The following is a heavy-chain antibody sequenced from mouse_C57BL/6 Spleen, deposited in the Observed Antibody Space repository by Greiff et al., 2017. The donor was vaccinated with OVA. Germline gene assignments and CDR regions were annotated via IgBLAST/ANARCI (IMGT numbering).Heavy chain of an antibody. J-gene: IGHJ2*01. CDR3: ARHRGKSYFDY. Sequence: EVMLVESGGGLVKPGGSLKLSCAASGFTFSSYTMSWVRQTPEKRLEWVATISGGGGNTYYPDSVKGRFTISRDNAKNTLYLQMSSLRSEDTALYYCARHRGKSYFDYWGQGTTLTVSS. D-gene: IGHD2-1*01. CDR2: ISGGGGNT. V-gene: IGHV5-9*01. CDR1: GFTFSSYT.